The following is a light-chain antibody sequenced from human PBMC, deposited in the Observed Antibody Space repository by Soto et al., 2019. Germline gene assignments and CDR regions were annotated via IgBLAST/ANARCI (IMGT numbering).Light chain of an antibody. CDR1: QTISSW. V-gene: IGKV1-12*01. J-gene: IGKJ5*01. CDR2: EAT. CDR3: QHATSFPNS. Sequence: VQMSLSPSALSGSVGDRVTITCRASQTISSWLAWYQQKPGKAPKLLIYEATNLQSGVPPRFSGSGSGTDFTLTISSLQPEDFAPYFCQHATSFPNSFCQGARLAT.